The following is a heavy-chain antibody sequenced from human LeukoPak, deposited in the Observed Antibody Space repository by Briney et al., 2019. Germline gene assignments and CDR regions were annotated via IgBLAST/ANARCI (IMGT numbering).Heavy chain of an antibody. J-gene: IGHJ6*03. V-gene: IGHV1-69*04. CDR3: ARDLNTAMVYYYYYMDV. CDR1: GGTFSSYA. Sequence: VKVSCKASGGTFSSYAISWVRQAPGQGLEWMGRIIPILGIANYAQKFQGRVTITADKSTSTAYMELRSLRSDDTAVYYCARDLNTAMVYYYYYMDVWGKGTTVTVSS. D-gene: IGHD5-18*01. CDR2: IIPILGIA.